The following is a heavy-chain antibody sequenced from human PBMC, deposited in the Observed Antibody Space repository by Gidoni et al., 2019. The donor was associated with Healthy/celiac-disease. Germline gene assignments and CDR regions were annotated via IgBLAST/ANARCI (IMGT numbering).Heavy chain of an antibody. V-gene: IGHV3-49*04. D-gene: IGHD3-3*01. Sequence: EVQLVESGGGLVQPGRSLRLSCTASGFTFGDYAMSWVRRAPGKGLEWVGFIRSKAYGGTTEYAASVKGRFTISRDDSKSIAYLQMNSLKTEDTAVYYCTRDQLRRGITIFGVVPYYYYGMDVWGQGTTVTVSS. J-gene: IGHJ6*02. CDR3: TRDQLRRGITIFGVVPYYYYGMDV. CDR1: GFTFGDYA. CDR2: IRSKAYGGTT.